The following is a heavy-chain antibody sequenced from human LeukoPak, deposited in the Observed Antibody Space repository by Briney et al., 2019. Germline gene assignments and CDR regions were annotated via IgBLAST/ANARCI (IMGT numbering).Heavy chain of an antibody. Sequence: GRSLRLSCAASGFTFSSYGMHWVRQAPGKGLEWVAVISYGGSNEYYADSVKGRFTISRDNSKNTLYLQMNSLKAEDTAVYYCAKEERSSQSYYFDYWGQGTLGTVSS. CDR2: ISYGGSNE. D-gene: IGHD6-13*01. CDR3: AKEERSSQSYYFDY. CDR1: GFTFSSYG. V-gene: IGHV3-30*18. J-gene: IGHJ4*02.